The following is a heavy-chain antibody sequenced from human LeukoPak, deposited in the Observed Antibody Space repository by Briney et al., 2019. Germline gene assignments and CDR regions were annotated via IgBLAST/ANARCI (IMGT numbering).Heavy chain of an antibody. CDR1: GFTFSSYA. CDR3: AKGGYSSDYGMDV. J-gene: IGHJ6*02. V-gene: IGHV3-23*01. D-gene: IGHD6-19*01. CDR2: ISGSGGST. Sequence: GGSLRLSCAASGFTFSSYAMSWVRQAPGKGLEWVSAISGSGGSTYYADSVKGRFTISRDTSKNTLYLQMNSLRAEDTAVYYCAKGGYSSDYGMDVWGQGTTVTVSS.